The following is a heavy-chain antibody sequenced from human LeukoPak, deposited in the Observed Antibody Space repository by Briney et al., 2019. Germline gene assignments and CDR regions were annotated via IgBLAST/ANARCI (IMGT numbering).Heavy chain of an antibody. CDR2: INHSGST. D-gene: IGHD2-2*01. Sequence: SETLSLTCTVSGASIRNYYWSWIRQPPGKGLEWIGDINHSGSTNYNPSLKSRVTISVDTSKNQFSLKLSSVTAADTAVYYCAVLLGYCSSTSCPHYNWFDPWGQGTLVTVSS. CDR3: AVLLGYCSSTSCPHYNWFDP. J-gene: IGHJ5*02. V-gene: IGHV4-34*01. CDR1: GASIRNYY.